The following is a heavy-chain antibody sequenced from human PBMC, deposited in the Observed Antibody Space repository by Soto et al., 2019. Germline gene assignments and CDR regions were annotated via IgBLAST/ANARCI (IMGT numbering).Heavy chain of an antibody. CDR2: ISAYNGNT. V-gene: IGHV1-18*01. D-gene: IGHD6-19*01. Sequence: ASVKVSCKASGYTFTSYGISWVRQAPGQGLEWMGWISAYNGNTNYAQKLQGRVTMTTDTSTSTAYMELRSLRSDDTAVYYCARVGIAVAGPADLTGFDYWGQGTLVTVSS. J-gene: IGHJ4*02. CDR1: GYTFTSYG. CDR3: ARVGIAVAGPADLTGFDY.